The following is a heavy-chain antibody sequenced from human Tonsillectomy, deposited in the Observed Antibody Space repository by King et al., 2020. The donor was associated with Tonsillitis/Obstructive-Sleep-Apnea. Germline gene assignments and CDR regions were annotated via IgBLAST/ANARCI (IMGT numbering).Heavy chain of an antibody. J-gene: IGHJ6*03. CDR1: GFTFTSYA. CDR3: ARGAGQLDDFYYYYMDV. CDR2: ISYDGSNI. D-gene: IGHD6-13*01. Sequence: VQLVESGGGVVQPGRSLRLSCAASGFTFTSYAMHWVRQAPGKGLEWVAVISYDGSNIYYADSVKGRFTISRDNSKNTLYLQRNSLGAEDTAVYYCARGAGQLDDFYYYYMDVWGKGTTVTFSS. V-gene: IGHV3-30*01.